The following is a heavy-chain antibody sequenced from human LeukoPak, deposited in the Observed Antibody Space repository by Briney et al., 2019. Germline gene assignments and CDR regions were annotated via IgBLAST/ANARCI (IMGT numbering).Heavy chain of an antibody. V-gene: IGHV4-34*01. CDR1: GGSFSGYY. CDR3: ARGPRRFRFGGNNRTPFDY. J-gene: IGHJ4*02. Sequence: SETLSLTCAAYGGSFSGYYWSWIRQPPGKGLEWIGEINHSGSTNYNPSLKSRVTISVDTSKNQFSLKLSSVTAADTAVYYCARGPRRFRFGGNNRTPFDYWGQGTLVTVSS. CDR2: INHSGST. D-gene: IGHD3-10*01.